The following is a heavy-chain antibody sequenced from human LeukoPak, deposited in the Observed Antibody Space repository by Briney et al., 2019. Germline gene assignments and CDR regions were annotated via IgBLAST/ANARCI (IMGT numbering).Heavy chain of an antibody. J-gene: IGHJ4*02. CDR3: AKDQAAFGDYDFDY. CDR2: IWSDGSNQ. D-gene: IGHD4-17*01. Sequence: GGSLRLSCAASGFTFSTFAMHWVRQAPGKGLEWVAVIWSDGSNQYYADSVRGRFTISRDNSKNTLSLQMDSLRADDTAVYYCAKDQAAFGDYDFDYWGQGTLVTVSP. CDR1: GFTFSTFA. V-gene: IGHV3-30*02.